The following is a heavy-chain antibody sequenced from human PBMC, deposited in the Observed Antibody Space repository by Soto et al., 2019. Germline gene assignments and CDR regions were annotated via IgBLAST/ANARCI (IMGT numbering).Heavy chain of an antibody. D-gene: IGHD2-8*01. CDR1: GYTFTGYY. CDR2: INPNSGGT. J-gene: IGHJ6*02. V-gene: IGHV1-2*04. Sequence: ASVKVSCKASGYTFTGYYMHWVRQAPGPGLEWIGWINPNSGGTNYAQKFQGWVTMTRDTSISTAYMELSRLRSDDTAVYYCARKGNQGYCTNGVCSYGMDVWGQGTTVTVSS. CDR3: ARKGNQGYCTNGVCSYGMDV.